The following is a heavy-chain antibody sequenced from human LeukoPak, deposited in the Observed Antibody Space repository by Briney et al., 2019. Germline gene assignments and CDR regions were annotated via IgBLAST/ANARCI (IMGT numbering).Heavy chain of an antibody. V-gene: IGHV3-21*01. D-gene: IGHD3-22*01. CDR2: ISSSSSYI. CDR3: ARDLGYCYDSSGGFGI. CDR1: GFTFSSYS. Sequence: GGSLRLSCAASGFTFSSYSMNWVRQAPGKGLEWVSSISSSSSYIYYADSVKGRFTISRDNAKNSLYLQMNSLRAEDTAVYYCARDLGYCYDSSGGFGIWGQGTMVTVSS. J-gene: IGHJ3*02.